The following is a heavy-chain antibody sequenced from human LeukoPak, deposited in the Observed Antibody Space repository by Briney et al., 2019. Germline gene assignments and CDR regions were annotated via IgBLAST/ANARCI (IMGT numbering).Heavy chain of an antibody. Sequence: PETLSLTCTVSGGSISSYYWSWIRQPPGKGLEWIGYIYYSGSTNYNPSLKSRVTISVDTSKNQFSLKLSSVTAADTAVYYCARGQTTVVTPFDYWGQGTLVTVSS. D-gene: IGHD4-23*01. J-gene: IGHJ4*02. CDR1: GGSISSYY. CDR2: IYYSGST. V-gene: IGHV4-59*01. CDR3: ARGQTTVVTPFDY.